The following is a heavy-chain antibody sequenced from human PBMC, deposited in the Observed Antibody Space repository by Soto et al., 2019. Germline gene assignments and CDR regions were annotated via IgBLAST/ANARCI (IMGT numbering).Heavy chain of an antibody. CDR2: IKQDGSDK. D-gene: IGHD2-15*01. V-gene: IGHV3-7*05. Sequence: EVQLVESGGGLVQPGGSLRLSCAASGFTFSTYWMSWVRQAPGKGLEWVANIKQDGSDKYYVDSVKGRFTSSRDNAKNSLDLQMNGLRAEDTAVYYCARVKSLAGHYWGQGTLVTVSS. CDR1: GFTFSTYW. CDR3: ARVKSLAGHY. J-gene: IGHJ4*02.